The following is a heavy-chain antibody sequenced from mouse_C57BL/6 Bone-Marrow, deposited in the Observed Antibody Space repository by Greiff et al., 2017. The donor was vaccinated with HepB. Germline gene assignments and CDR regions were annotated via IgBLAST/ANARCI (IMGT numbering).Heavy chain of an antibody. CDR1: GYTFTSYW. CDR3: AREWETAQAPWFAY. J-gene: IGHJ3*01. CDR2: IDPSDSYT. D-gene: IGHD3-2*02. Sequence: QVQLQQPGAELVRPGTSVKLSCKASGYTFTSYWMHWVKQRPGQGLEWIGVIDPSDSYTNYNQKFKGKATLTVDTSSSTAYMQLSSLTSEDSAVYYCAREWETAQAPWFAYWGQGTLVTVSA. V-gene: IGHV1-59*01.